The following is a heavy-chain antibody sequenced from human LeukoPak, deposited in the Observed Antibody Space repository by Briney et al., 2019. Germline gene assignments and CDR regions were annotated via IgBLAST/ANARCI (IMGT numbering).Heavy chain of an antibody. CDR2: ISGSGGST. J-gene: IGHJ4*02. Sequence: TGGSLRLSCAASGFTFSSYAMSWVRQAPGKGLEGVSAISGSGGSTYYADSVKGRFTISRDNSKNTLYLQMNSLRAEDTAVYYCAKVKRAMDPYYFDYWGQGTLVTVSS. D-gene: IGHD5-18*01. CDR1: GFTFSSYA. V-gene: IGHV3-23*01. CDR3: AKVKRAMDPYYFDY.